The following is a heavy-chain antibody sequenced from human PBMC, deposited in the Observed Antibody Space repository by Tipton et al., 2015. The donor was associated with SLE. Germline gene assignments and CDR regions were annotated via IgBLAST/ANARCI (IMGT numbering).Heavy chain of an antibody. CDR1: GGSISSYY. J-gene: IGHJ6*03. D-gene: IGHD6-6*01. CDR3: ARGWSSSSYYYYYMDA. Sequence: TLSLTCTVSGGSISSYYWSWIRQPPGKGLEWIGDIYYSGSTNYNPSLKSRVTISVDTSKNQFSLKLSSVTAADTAVYYCARGWSSSSYYYYYMDAWGKGTTVTVSS. V-gene: IGHV4-59*01. CDR2: IYYSGST.